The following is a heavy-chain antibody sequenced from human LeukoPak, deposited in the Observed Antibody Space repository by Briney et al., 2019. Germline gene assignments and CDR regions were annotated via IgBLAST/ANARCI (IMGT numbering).Heavy chain of an antibody. CDR2: IYYSGST. V-gene: IGHV4-59*01. CDR1: DGSISAYY. J-gene: IGHJ4*02. D-gene: IGHD3-10*01. CDR3: ARGLYYYDSGSHFYYFDY. Sequence: PSETLSLTCTVSDGSISAYYWSWIRQPPGKGLEWIGYIYYSGSTSYNPSVNSRVTISVDTPNNHFSLKLSSVTAADTAVYYCARGLYYYDSGSHFYYFDYWGQGTLVTVSS.